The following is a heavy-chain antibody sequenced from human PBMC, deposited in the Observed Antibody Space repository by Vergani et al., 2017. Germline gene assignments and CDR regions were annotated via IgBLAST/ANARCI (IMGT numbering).Heavy chain of an antibody. J-gene: IGHJ4*02. CDR2: IYHSGST. Sequence: QVQLQQWGAGLLKPSGTLSLTCAVSGGSISSSNWWSWVRQPPGKGLEWIGEIYHSGSTNYNPSLKSRVTISVDTSKNQFSLKLSSVTAADTAVYYCARVVDGGDCFLDYWGQGTLVTVSS. CDR3: ARVVDGGDCFLDY. CDR1: GGSISSSNW. D-gene: IGHD2-21*02. V-gene: IGHV4-4*02.